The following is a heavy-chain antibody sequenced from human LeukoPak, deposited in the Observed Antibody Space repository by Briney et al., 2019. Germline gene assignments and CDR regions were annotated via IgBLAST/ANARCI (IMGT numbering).Heavy chain of an antibody. V-gene: IGHV1-46*01. CDR1: GYTFTSYD. J-gene: IGHJ5*01. CDR3: ARDGKDQSLLLWFGDRGDWFDS. CDR2: TNPSGGST. D-gene: IGHD3-10*01. Sequence: ASVKVSCKASGYTFTSYDINWVRQATGQGLEWMGITNPSGGSTSYAQKFQGRVTITRDTSANTAYMELSSLRSEDTAVYYCARDGKDQSLLLWFGDRGDWFDSWGQGTLVTVSS.